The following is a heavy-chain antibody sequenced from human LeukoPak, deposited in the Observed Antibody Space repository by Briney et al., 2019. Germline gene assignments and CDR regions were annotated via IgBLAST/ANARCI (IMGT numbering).Heavy chain of an antibody. CDR2: NNKDGDRT. CDR3: GTWAFYHSLDA. V-gene: IGHV3-43*02. J-gene: IGHJ6*02. Sequence: GGSLRLSCTASGFTFAAYAMHWVRQAPGKGLEWVCLNNKDGDRTYYGDSVKGRFTISRDNSKNSLYLQMNSLRSADTGLYYCGTWAFYHSLDAWGQGTTVTVSS. CDR1: GFTFAAYA. D-gene: IGHD2/OR15-2a*01.